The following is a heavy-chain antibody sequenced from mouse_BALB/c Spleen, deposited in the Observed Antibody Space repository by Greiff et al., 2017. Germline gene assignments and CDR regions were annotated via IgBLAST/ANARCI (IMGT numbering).Heavy chain of an antibody. CDR3: AGDYWYDGLFAD. D-gene: IGHD2-14*01. CDR2: IWAGGST. V-gene: IGHV2-9*02. CDR1: GFSLTSYG. Sequence: VKLMESGPGLVAPSQSLSITCTVSGFSLTSYGVHWVRQPPGKGLEWLGVIWAGGSTNYNSALMSRLSISKDNSKSQVFLKMNSLQTDDTAMYYYAGDYWYDGLFADWGQGTLVTVSS. J-gene: IGHJ3*01.